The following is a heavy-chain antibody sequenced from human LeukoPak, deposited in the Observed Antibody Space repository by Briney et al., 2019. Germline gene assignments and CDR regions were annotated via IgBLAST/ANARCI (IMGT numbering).Heavy chain of an antibody. CDR2: VSFDGNTT. CDR3: ARFRAATTRFDY. CDR1: GXTFRNYA. J-gene: IGHJ4*02. D-gene: IGHD1/OR15-1a*01. V-gene: IGHV3-30*09. Sequence: SGGSLRLSCAASGXTFRNYAMYWVRQAPGRGLEWAAVVSFDGNTTFYSDSVKGRFAISRDNSKNTLYLEMNSLRPEDTAVYYCARFRAATTRFDYWGQGTLVTVSS.